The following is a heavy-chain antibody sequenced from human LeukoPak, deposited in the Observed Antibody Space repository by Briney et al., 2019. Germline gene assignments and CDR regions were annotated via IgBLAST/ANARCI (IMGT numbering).Heavy chain of an antibody. V-gene: IGHV3-21*01. Sequence: GGSLRLSCAASGFSFSSYTMNWVRQAPGKGLEWVSSISISSSSIYYADSVKGRFTISRDNAKNTLFLQMNSLRAEDTAMYYCAKKGYYASGSYFDYWGQGTLVTVSS. D-gene: IGHD3-10*01. CDR1: GFSFSSYT. J-gene: IGHJ4*02. CDR2: ISISSSSI. CDR3: AKKGYYASGSYFDY.